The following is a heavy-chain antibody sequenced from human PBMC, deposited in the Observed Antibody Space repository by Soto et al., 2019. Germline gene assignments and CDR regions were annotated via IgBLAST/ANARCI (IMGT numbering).Heavy chain of an antibody. J-gene: IGHJ6*02. CDR1: GFTFSSYA. D-gene: IGHD3-16*02. CDR2: ISGSGGST. CDR3: AKDRYTGPRWYYYYGMDV. Sequence: EVQLLESGGGLVQPGGSLRLSCAASGFTFSSYAMSWVRQAPGKGLEWVSAISGSGGSTYYADSVKGRFTISRDNSKNTLYLHMNSLRAEDTAVYYCAKDRYTGPRWYYYYGMDVWGQGTTVTVSS. V-gene: IGHV3-23*01.